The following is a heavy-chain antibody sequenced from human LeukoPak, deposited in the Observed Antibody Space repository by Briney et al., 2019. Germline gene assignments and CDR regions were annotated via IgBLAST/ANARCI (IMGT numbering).Heavy chain of an antibody. Sequence: GGSLRLSCAASGFSLSTYAMSWVRQAPGGGLEWVSAISGSGDKTYHADSVKGRFTISKDNSENRLPLQMNSLRAEDTAVYYCAKVGDFWSGSRWFDPWGQGTLVTVSS. V-gene: IGHV3-23*01. J-gene: IGHJ5*02. D-gene: IGHD3-3*01. CDR1: GFSLSTYA. CDR2: ISGSGDKT. CDR3: AKVGDFWSGSRWFDP.